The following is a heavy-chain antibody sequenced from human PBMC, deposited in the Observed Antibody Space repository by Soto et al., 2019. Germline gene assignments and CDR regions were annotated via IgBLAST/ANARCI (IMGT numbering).Heavy chain of an antibody. J-gene: IGHJ6*02. CDR2: IIPIFGTA. CDR3: ARSGAHYGSGSYSYYGMDV. CDR1: GGTFSSYA. D-gene: IGHD3-10*01. Sequence: QVQLVQSGAEVKKPGSSVKVSCKASGGTFSSYAISWVRQAPGQGLEWMGGIIPIFGTANYAQKFQGRVTITADESTSTAYMELSSLRSEDMAVYYCARSGAHYGSGSYSYYGMDVWGQGTTVTVSS. V-gene: IGHV1-69*12.